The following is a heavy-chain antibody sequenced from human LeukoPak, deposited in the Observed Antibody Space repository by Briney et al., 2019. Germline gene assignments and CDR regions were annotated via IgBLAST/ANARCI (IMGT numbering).Heavy chain of an antibody. CDR3: AREPYDSSDFDH. CDR2: IYYSGST. D-gene: IGHD3-22*01. Sequence: SETLSLTCTVSGGSISSYYWSWIRQPPGKGLEWIGYIYYSGSTNYNPSLKSRVTISVDTSKNQFSLKLSSVTAADTAVYYCAREPYDSSDFDHWGQGTLVTVSS. V-gene: IGHV4-59*01. CDR1: GGSISSYY. J-gene: IGHJ4*02.